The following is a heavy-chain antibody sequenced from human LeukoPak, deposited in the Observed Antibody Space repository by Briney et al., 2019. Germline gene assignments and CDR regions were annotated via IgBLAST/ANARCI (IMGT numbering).Heavy chain of an antibody. V-gene: IGHV4-4*02. D-gene: IGHD2-15*01. J-gene: IGHJ6*03. Sequence: SETLSLTCAVSGGSISSSNWWSWVRQPPGKGLEWIGEIYHSGSTNYNPSLKSRVTISVDKSKNQFSLKLSSVTAADTAVYYCARHGSWGYCSGGSCYPNYYYYYMDVWGKGTTVTISS. CDR2: IYHSGST. CDR1: GGSISSSNW. CDR3: ARHGSWGYCSGGSCYPNYYYYYMDV.